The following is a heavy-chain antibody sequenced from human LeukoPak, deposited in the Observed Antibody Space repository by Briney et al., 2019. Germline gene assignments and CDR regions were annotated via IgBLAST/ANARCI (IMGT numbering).Heavy chain of an antibody. CDR3: AREKYGYLVAYYFDY. D-gene: IGHD5-18*01. CDR1: GYTFTGYY. J-gene: IGHJ4*02. V-gene: IGHV1-2*04. Sequence: ASVKVSCKASGYTFTGYYMHWVRQAPGQGLEWMGRINPNSGGTNYAQKFQGWVTMTRDTSISTAYLELSRLRSDDTAVYYCAREKYGYLVAYYFDYWGQGTLVTVSS. CDR2: INPNSGGT.